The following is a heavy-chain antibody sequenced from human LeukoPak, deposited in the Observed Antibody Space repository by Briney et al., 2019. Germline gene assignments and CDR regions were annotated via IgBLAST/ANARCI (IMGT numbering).Heavy chain of an antibody. CDR2: IYPGDSDT. V-gene: IGHV5-51*01. D-gene: IGHD6-19*01. CDR1: GYSFTTYW. CDR3: VTQTSDSGWFYYFDY. J-gene: IGHJ4*02. Sequence: GESLKISCKGSGYSFTTYWIGWVRQMPGKGLEWMGIIYPGDSDTRYSPSFQGQVTISADKSITTAYLQWSSLKASDTAMYYCVTQTSDSGWFYYFDYWGQGTLVTVSS.